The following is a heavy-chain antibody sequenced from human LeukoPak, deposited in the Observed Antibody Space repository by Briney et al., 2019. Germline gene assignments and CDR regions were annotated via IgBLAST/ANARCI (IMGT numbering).Heavy chain of an antibody. CDR2: IYTSGST. J-gene: IGHJ5*02. CDR3: ARGRRWHSSGPNWFDP. Sequence: SETLSLSCTVSGGSISSGSYYWSWIRQPAGKGLEWIGRIYTSGSTNYNPSLKSRVTISVDTSKNQFSLKLSSVTAADTAVYYCARGRRWHSSGPNWFDPWGQGTLVTVSS. CDR1: GGSISSGSYY. V-gene: IGHV4-61*02. D-gene: IGHD3-22*01.